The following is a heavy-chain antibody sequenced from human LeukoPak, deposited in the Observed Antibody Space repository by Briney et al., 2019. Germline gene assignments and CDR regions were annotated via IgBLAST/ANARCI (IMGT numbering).Heavy chain of an antibody. CDR3: ARHPTYCTNGECYTGGFDI. D-gene: IGHD2-8*01. CDR1: GYDFTNYW. Sequence: GESLQISCKGSGYDFTNYWIGWVRQMPGKGLEWMGIIYPGDSDTRYSPSFQGQVTISVDKSISTAYLQWSSLKASDTAMYYCARHPTYCTNGECYTGGFDIWGHGTMVTVSS. CDR2: IYPGDSDT. V-gene: IGHV5-51*01. J-gene: IGHJ3*02.